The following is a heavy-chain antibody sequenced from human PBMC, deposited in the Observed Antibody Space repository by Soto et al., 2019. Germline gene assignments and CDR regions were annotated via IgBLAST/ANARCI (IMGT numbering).Heavy chain of an antibody. CDR2: IYASGST. Sequence: SETLSLTCTVSGDSISGYYWNWIRQPAGKGLEWIGRIYASGSTISNRSLRSRVALSVDTSKNQFSLNLNSVTAADTAMYYCARSGYSSAWYTAFDSWSQGILVTVS. CDR3: ARSGYSSAWYTAFDS. D-gene: IGHD6-19*01. V-gene: IGHV4-4*07. J-gene: IGHJ4*02. CDR1: GDSISGYY.